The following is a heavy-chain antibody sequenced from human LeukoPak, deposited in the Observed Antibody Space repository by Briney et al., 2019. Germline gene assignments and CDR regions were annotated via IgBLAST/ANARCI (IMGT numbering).Heavy chain of an antibody. Sequence: PGGSLRLSCAASGFTFSSCAMSWVRQAPGKGLEWVSAISDSGVSTYYADSLKGRFTISRDNSKNTLYLQMNSLRAEDTAVYYCAKVIAVTGNDDYWGQGTLVTVSS. J-gene: IGHJ4*02. V-gene: IGHV3-23*01. D-gene: IGHD6-19*01. CDR3: AKVIAVTGNDDY. CDR2: ISDSGVST. CDR1: GFTFSSCA.